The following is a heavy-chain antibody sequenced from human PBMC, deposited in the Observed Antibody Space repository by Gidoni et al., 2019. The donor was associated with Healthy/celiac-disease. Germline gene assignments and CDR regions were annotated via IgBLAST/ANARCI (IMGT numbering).Heavy chain of an antibody. CDR1: VFTFSSYS. CDR2: ISSSSSYI. J-gene: IGHJ3*02. D-gene: IGHD2-15*01. V-gene: IGHV3-21*01. CDR3: ARTQYCSGGSCYAAFDI. Sequence: EVQLVESGGGLVKPGGSLRLSCAASVFTFSSYSMNLVRQAPGKGLEWVSSISSSSSYIYYADSVKGRFTISRDNAKNSLYLQMNSLRAEDTAVYYCARTQYCSGGSCYAAFDIWGQGTMVTVSS.